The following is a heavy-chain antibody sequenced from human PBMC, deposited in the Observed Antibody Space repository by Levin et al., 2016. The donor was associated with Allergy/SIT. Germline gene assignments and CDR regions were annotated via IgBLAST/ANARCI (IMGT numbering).Heavy chain of an antibody. J-gene: IGHJ4*02. Sequence: VRQAPGKGLEWVSGIGDRDSSTNYADSVKGRFTISRDISKNTLFLQMNSLRPEDTAIYYCAKVRNGYKNYYFDYWGQGTLVTVSS. V-gene: IGHV3-23*01. CDR2: IGDRDSST. CDR3: AKVRNGYKNYYFDY. D-gene: IGHD5-24*01.